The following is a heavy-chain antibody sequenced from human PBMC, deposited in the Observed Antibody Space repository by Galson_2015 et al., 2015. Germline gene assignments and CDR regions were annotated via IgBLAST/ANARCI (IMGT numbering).Heavy chain of an antibody. CDR3: TRDSNGGSDS. V-gene: IGHV3-15*01. J-gene: IGHJ5*01. Sequence: SLRLSCAASGFTFSDAWMSWVRQAPGKGLEWVGRIKSKTDGGTTDYAAPVKGRFTISGDDSKNTLYLQVNSLKTEDTAVYYCTRDSNGGSDSWGQGTLVNVSS. D-gene: IGHD2-15*01. CDR1: GFTFSDAW. CDR2: IKSKTDGGTT.